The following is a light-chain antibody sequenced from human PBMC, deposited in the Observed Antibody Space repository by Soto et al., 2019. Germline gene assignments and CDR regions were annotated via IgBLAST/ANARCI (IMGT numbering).Light chain of an antibody. CDR2: GAS. CDR3: QQYGSSPRT. V-gene: IGKV3-20*01. J-gene: IGKJ1*01. Sequence: EIVLTQSPGTLSLSPGERATLSCRASQSVSSSSLAWYQQKPGQAPRLLIFGASSRATDIPDRFIGSGSGTDFTLTISRLDPEDFAVYYCQQYGSSPRTFGQGTKVEIK. CDR1: QSVSSSS.